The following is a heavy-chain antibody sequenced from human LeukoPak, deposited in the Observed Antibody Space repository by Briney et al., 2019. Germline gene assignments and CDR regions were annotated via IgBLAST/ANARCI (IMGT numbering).Heavy chain of an antibody. V-gene: IGHV4-34*01. D-gene: IGHD2-2*01. CDR2: INHSGST. Sequence: PSETLSLTCDVYGGSFSGYYWSWIRQPPGKGLEWIGEINHSGSTNYNPSLKSRVTISVDTSKNQFSLKLSSVTAADTAVYYCARGRPARYDYWGQGTLVTVSS. CDR3: ARGRPARYDY. J-gene: IGHJ4*02. CDR1: GGSFSGYY.